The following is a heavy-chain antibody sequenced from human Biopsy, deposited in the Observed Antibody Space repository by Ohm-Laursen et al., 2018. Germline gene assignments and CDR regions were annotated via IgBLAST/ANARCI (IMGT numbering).Heavy chain of an antibody. D-gene: IGHD1-26*01. CDR3: ATFRASWDTTQGGDY. Sequence: TLSLTCTVSGVSISVDGYYWAWIRQLPGKGLDWIGYIYHSGTTYYNPSLKSRLTMSVDTSKNEFSLRRRSVTAADTAVYFCATFRASWDTTQGGDYWGQGTLVTVSS. J-gene: IGHJ4*02. V-gene: IGHV4-31*03. CDR1: GVSISVDGYY. CDR2: IYHSGTT.